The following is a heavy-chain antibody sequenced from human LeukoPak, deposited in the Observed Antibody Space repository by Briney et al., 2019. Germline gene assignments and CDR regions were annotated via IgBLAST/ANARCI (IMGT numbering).Heavy chain of an antibody. CDR1: GGSIYSGGYY. J-gene: IGHJ5*02. CDR2: IYHSGST. CDR3: ARENFSNYYDSSGYYP. Sequence: SETLSLTCTVSGGSIYSGGYYWSWIRQLPGKGLEWIGYIYHSGSTYYNPSLKSRVTISVDTSKSQFSLNLSSVTAADTAVYYCARENFSNYYDSSGYYPWGQGTLVTVSS. D-gene: IGHD3-22*01. V-gene: IGHV4-31*03.